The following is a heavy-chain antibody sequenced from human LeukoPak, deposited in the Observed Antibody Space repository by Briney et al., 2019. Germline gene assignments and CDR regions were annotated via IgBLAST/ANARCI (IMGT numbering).Heavy chain of an antibody. CDR3: ARARGDDYYSDY. CDR1: GGTFSSYA. V-gene: IGHV1-69*13. Sequence: ASVKVSCKASGGTFSSYAIRWVRQAPGQGLEWMGGIIPIFGTANYAQKFQGRVTITADESTSTAYMELSSLRSEDTAVYYCARARGDDYYSDYWGQGTLVTVSS. D-gene: IGHD3-10*01. J-gene: IGHJ4*02. CDR2: IIPIFGTA.